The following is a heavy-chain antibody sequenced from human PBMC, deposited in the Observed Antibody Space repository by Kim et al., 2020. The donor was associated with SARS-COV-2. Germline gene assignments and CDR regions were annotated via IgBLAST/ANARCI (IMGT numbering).Heavy chain of an antibody. V-gene: IGHV4-39*01. D-gene: IGHD2-8*01. CDR2: CSYRGNQ. CDR3: ARQGMTNSLPNWFDS. Sequence: KGVEWVGVCSYRGNQHYNPPLTSRVVIYVGTSKNEFSLNLKSVTAADTAVYYCARQGMTNSLPNWFDSWGQGTLVAVSS. J-gene: IGHJ5*01.